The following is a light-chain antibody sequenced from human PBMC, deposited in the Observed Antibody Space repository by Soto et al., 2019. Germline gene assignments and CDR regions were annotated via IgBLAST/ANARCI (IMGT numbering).Light chain of an antibody. Sequence: AIRMTQSPSSFSASTGDRVTITCRASQGISSYLAWYQQKPGKAPNVLIYDASSLESGVPSRFSGSGSATEFILTIRSLKPDDFATDHCQHYGGVWTFGQGTKVDIK. CDR1: QGISSY. V-gene: IGKV1-8*01. CDR2: DAS. CDR3: QHYGGVWT. J-gene: IGKJ1*01.